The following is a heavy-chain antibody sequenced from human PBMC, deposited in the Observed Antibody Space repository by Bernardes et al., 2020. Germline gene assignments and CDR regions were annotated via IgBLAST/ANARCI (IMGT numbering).Heavy chain of an antibody. CDR2: INAGNGNT. D-gene: IGHD6-19*01. V-gene: IGHV1-3*01. Sequence: ASVKVSCKASGYTFTSYAMHWVRQAPGQRLEWMGWINAGNGNTKYSQKFQGRVTITRDTSASTAYMELSSLRSEDTAVYYCARDSGSFVAVAGTLVGGARTYNWFDPWGQGTLVTVSS. CDR1: GYTFTSYA. CDR3: ARDSGSFVAVAGTLVGGARTYNWFDP. J-gene: IGHJ5*02.